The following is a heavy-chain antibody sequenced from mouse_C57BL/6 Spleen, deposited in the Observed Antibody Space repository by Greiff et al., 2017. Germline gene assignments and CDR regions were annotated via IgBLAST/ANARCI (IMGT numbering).Heavy chain of an antibody. CDR2: IWTGRGT. J-gene: IGHJ3*01. D-gene: IGHD2-3*01. CDR1: GFSFTSYA. Sequence: VQLQESGPGLVAPSPTLSITCTASGFSFTSYAIRWVRQPPGKGLEWLGVIWTGRGTKYNSALNSSLSISKDNSKSQVFLQMNSLQTDDTARYYGGSLYEGYSGFGCWGQGTLVTVS. V-gene: IGHV2-9-1*01. CDR3: GSLYEGYSGFGC.